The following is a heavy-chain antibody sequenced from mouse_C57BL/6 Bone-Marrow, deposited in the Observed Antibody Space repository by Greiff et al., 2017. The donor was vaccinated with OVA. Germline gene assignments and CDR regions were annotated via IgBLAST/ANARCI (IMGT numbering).Heavy chain of an antibody. V-gene: IGHV1-64*01. CDR3: ARDYGSSLDY. CDR2: IHPNSGST. Sequence: QVQLQQPGAELVKPGASVKLSCKASGYTFTSYWMHWVKQRPGQGLEWIGMIHPNSGSTNYNEKFKSKATLTVDKSSSTASMQLSSLTSEDSAVYYCARDYGSSLDYWGQGTTLTVSS. J-gene: IGHJ2*01. CDR1: GYTFTSYW. D-gene: IGHD1-1*01.